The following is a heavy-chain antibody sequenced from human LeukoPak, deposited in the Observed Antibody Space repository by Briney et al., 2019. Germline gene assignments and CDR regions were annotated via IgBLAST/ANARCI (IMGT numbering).Heavy chain of an antibody. Sequence: ASVKVSRKASGYTFTGYYMHWVRQAPGQGLEWMGWINPNSGGTNYAQKFQGRVTMTRDTSISTAYMELSRLRSDDTAVYYCARDQEGATGYPDYWGQGTLVTVSS. V-gene: IGHV1-2*02. CDR3: ARDQEGATGYPDY. J-gene: IGHJ4*02. CDR1: GYTFTGYY. D-gene: IGHD1-26*01. CDR2: INPNSGGT.